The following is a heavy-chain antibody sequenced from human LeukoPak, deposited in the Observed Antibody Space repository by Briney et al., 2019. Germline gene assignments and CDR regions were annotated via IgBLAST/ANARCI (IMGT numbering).Heavy chain of an antibody. D-gene: IGHD7-27*01. CDR1: GFTFSSYT. CDR3: AKDGGLWVSAHWGDS. V-gene: IGHV3-23*01. CDR2: ITTSDGNT. J-gene: IGHJ4*02. Sequence: GGSLSLSCAASGFTFSSYTMSWVRQAPEKGLEWVSTITTSDGNTYYADSVKGRFTVSRDNSKNTLYLQMNSLRAEDTAVYYCAKDGGLWVSAHWGDSWGRGTLVTVSS.